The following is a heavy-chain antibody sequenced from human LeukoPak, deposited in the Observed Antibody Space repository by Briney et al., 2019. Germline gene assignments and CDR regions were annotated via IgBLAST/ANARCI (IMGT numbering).Heavy chain of an antibody. CDR2: ISGSGGST. J-gene: IGHJ4*02. Sequence: PGGSLRLSCAASGFTFSSYAMSWVRQAPGKGLEWVSAISGSGGSTYYADSVKGRFTISRDNSKNTLYLQMNSLRAEDTAVYYCAKEGANYYGSGSYYKRTPTPPFDYWGQGTLVTVSS. CDR1: GFTFSSYA. CDR3: AKEGANYYGSGSYYKRTPTPPFDY. V-gene: IGHV3-23*01. D-gene: IGHD3-10*01.